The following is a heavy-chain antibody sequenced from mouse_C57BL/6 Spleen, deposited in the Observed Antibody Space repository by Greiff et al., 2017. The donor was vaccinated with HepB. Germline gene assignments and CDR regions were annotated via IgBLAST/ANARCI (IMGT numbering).Heavy chain of an antibody. D-gene: IGHD1-1*01. J-gene: IGHJ3*01. CDR1: GYTFTSYT. V-gene: IGHV1-4*01. CDR3: ARSDYYGSSYPFSY. CDR2: INPSSGYT. Sequence: QVQLQQSGAELARPGASVKMSCKASGYTFTSYTMHWVKQRPGQGLEWIGYINPSSGYTKYNQKFKDKATLTADKSSSTAYMQLSSLTSEDSAVYFCARSDYYGSSYPFSYWGAGTLGTVSA.